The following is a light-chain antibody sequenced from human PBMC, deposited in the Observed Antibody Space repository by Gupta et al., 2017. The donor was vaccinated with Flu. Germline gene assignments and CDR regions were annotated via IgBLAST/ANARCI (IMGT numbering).Light chain of an antibody. CDR3: SSYTSSSTFV. Sequence: QSALTQAPSASGSPGQSVTISCTGTSSDVGTYNRVSWYQQPPGTAPKLMIYEVSNRPSGVPDRFSGSKSGNTASLTISGLQGEDEADYYCSSYTSSSTFVFGTGTKVTVL. CDR1: SSDVGTYNR. V-gene: IGLV2-18*02. J-gene: IGLJ1*01. CDR2: EVS.